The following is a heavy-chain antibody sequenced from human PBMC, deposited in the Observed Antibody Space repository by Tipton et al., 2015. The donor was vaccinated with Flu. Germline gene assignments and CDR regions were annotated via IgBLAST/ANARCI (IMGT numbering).Heavy chain of an antibody. CDR2: IYSSGAT. Sequence: TLSLTCTVSGGSIRSDYWSWIRQPAGKGPEWIGRIYSSGATNYNPSLKSRVTMSVDMSQNQSSLNLSSVTVADTAVYYCVRCKSGGYCHCFDYWGQGTLVPVPS. D-gene: IGHD1-26*01. CDR1: GGSIRSDY. V-gene: IGHV4-4*07. CDR3: VRCKSGGYCHCFDY. J-gene: IGHJ4*02.